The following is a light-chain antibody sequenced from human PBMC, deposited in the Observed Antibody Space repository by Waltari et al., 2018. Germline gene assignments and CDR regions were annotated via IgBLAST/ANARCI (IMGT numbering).Light chain of an antibody. CDR2: DVS. V-gene: IGKV3D-15*01. Sequence: EIVMTQSPAVLSVSPGQRATSSCRASEPVTSHLAWYQQKPGQAPRLLIYDVSTRAAGIPARFSGSGSETEFTLTVTSLQSEDCAVYYCQQYYEWQTFGPGTKVEIK. CDR3: QQYYEWQT. CDR1: EPVTSH. J-gene: IGKJ1*01.